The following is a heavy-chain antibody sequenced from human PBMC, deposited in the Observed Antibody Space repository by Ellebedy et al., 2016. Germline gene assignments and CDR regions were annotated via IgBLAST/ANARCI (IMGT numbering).Heavy chain of an antibody. CDR3: ARDGADTHY. Sequence: GESLKISCAASGFTVSSNYMNWVRQAPGKGLEWVSIIYSGGSTYYTDSVKGRFTISRDNSKNTLYLQMNSLRAEDTAVYYCARDGADTHYWGQGTLVTVSS. V-gene: IGHV3-53*01. J-gene: IGHJ4*02. CDR1: GFTVSSNY. CDR2: IYSGGST. D-gene: IGHD6-19*01.